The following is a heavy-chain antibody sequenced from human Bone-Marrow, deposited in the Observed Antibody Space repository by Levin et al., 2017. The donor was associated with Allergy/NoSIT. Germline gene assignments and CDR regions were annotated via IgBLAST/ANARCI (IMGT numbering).Heavy chain of an antibody. Sequence: ASVKVSCAASGFTFKNYNMNWLRQSPEKGLEWVSSISSKSTYMYYADSMKGRFTISRDNAKNVVYLQMDSLRVEDTAVYYCAREAETNVWNWFDPWGQGIQVIVSS. D-gene: IGHD2-8*01. V-gene: IGHV3-21*06. CDR2: ISSKSTYM. CDR3: AREAETNVWNWFDP. J-gene: IGHJ5*02. CDR1: GFTFKNYN.